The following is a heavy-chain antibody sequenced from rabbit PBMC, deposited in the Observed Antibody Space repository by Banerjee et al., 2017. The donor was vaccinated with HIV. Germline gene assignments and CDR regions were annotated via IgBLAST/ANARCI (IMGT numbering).Heavy chain of an antibody. V-gene: IGHV1S45*01. CDR2: IYTGSSGST. CDR1: GFSFSSSYY. J-gene: IGHJ6*01. CDR3: ERDPVSGDYNHNL. D-gene: IGHD1-1*01. Sequence: QQQLEESGGGLVQPGGTLTLTCTASGFSFSSSYYMCWVRQAPGKGLEWIGCIYTGSSGSTYYASWAKGRFTLSKTTSTTVTLQMTSLTAADTATYFCERDPVSGDYNHNLGGPGTLVTVS.